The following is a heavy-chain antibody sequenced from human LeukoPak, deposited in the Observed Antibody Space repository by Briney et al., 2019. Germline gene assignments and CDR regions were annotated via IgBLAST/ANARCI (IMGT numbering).Heavy chain of an antibody. Sequence: GGSLRLSCAASGFTFSDYYMSWIRQAPGKGLEWVSYISSSGSTIYYADSVKGRFTISRDNAKNSLYLQMNSLRAEDTAVYYCARDRPHVLRYFDWLLSYDYWGQGTLDTVSS. V-gene: IGHV3-11*01. J-gene: IGHJ4*02. D-gene: IGHD3-9*01. CDR3: ARDRPHVLRYFDWLLSYDY. CDR2: ISSSGSTI. CDR1: GFTFSDYY.